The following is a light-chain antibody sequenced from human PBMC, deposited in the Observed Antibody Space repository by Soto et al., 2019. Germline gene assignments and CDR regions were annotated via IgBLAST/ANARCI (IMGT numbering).Light chain of an antibody. Sequence: EIVLTQSPATLSLSPGERATLSCRASQSVSSYLAWYQQKPGQAPRLLIYVASNRATGIPARFSGSGSGTDFILTISSLEPEDFAVYSCQQRSNWPYTFGQGTKLEIK. CDR2: VAS. V-gene: IGKV3-11*01. CDR1: QSVSSY. J-gene: IGKJ2*01. CDR3: QQRSNWPYT.